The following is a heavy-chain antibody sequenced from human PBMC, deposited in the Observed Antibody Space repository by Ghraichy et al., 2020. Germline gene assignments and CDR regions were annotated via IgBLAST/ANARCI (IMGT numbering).Heavy chain of an antibody. CDR1: GFTFSSYA. J-gene: IGHJ4*02. CDR2: ISGSGVNT. CDR3: AKSTVPTISRNYFDY. D-gene: IGHD5-12*01. Sequence: AGSLRLSCAASGFTFSSYAMSWVRQAPGKGLEWVSTISGSGVNTDYADSVKGRFTISRDNSKNALYLQMNSLRAEDTAVYYCAKSTVPTISRNYFDYWGQGTLVTVSS. V-gene: IGHV3-23*01.